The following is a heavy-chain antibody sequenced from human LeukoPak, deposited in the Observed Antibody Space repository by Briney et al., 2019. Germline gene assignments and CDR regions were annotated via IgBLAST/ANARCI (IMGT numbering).Heavy chain of an antibody. J-gene: IGHJ4*02. CDR1: GFTFSNAW. V-gene: IGHV3-15*01. CDR3: TTTWRIQLWLI. Sequence: GGSLRLSCAASGFTFSNAWMSWVRQAPGKGLEWAGRIKSKTDGGTTDYAAPVKGRFTISRDDSKNTLYLQMNSLKTEDTAVYYCTTTWRIQLWLIWGQGTLVTVSS. CDR2: IKSKTDGGTT. D-gene: IGHD5-18*01.